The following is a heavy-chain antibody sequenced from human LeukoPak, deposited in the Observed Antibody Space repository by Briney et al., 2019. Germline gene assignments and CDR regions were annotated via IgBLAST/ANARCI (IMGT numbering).Heavy chain of an antibody. CDR2: IRYGGSNK. CDR3: AKDGGQWSPLEY. D-gene: IGHD6-19*01. J-gene: IGHJ4*02. CDR1: GFTFSSYG. Sequence: PGGSLSLSCAASGFTFSSYGMHWVRQAPGKGLEGVAYIRYGGSNKYYADSVKGRFTIARDNSKNMLYLQMNSLKAEDTSVYYCAKDGGQWSPLEYWGQGTLVTVSS. V-gene: IGHV3-30*02.